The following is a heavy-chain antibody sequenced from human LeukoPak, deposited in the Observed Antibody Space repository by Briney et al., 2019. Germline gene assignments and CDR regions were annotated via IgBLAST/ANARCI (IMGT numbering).Heavy chain of an antibody. J-gene: IGHJ3*02. CDR1: GFTFSTFW. V-gene: IGHV3-7*01. Sequence: GGSLRPSCPPSGFTFSTFWMSWVRQAPGKGREGGANIKQDGSQKHYVDSVKGRFTISRDNAKNSQFLQTNSLRAEDTAVYFCARSVDTPTARAFDIWGQGTMITVSS. CDR2: IKQDGSQK. CDR3: ARSVDTPTARAFDI. D-gene: IGHD5-18*01.